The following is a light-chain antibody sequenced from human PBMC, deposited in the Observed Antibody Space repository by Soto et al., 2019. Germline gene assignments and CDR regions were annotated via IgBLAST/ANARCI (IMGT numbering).Light chain of an antibody. CDR3: QQADSIPWT. Sequence: DIQMTQSPSSVSASVGDTVTTTCRASHDINTYLGWYQQKPGKAPRLLIYAASSLQSGVPSRFSGLGSGTDFSLTISSLQPEDFAIYYCQQADSIPWTFGQGTKVDIK. J-gene: IGKJ1*01. CDR2: AAS. CDR1: HDINTY. V-gene: IGKV1-12*01.